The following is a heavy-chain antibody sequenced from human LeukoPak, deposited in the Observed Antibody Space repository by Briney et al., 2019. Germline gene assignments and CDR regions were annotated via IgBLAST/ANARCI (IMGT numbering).Heavy chain of an antibody. CDR2: ISGSGGST. V-gene: IGHV3-23*01. Sequence: GGSLRLSCAASGFTFSSYAMSWVRQAPGKGLEWVSAISGSGGSTYYADSVKGRFTISRDNSKDTLYLQMNSLRAEDTAVYYCARVNGGSYALDYWGQGTLVTVSS. J-gene: IGHJ4*02. D-gene: IGHD1-26*01. CDR1: GFTFSSYA. CDR3: ARVNGGSYALDY.